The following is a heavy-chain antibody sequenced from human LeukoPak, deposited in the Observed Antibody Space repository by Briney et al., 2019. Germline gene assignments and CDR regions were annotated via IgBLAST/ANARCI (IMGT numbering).Heavy chain of an antibody. Sequence: GGSLRLSCAASGFIFTDYWMHWVRQAPGKELVWVARIRGDGRATTYADSVKGRFTISRDNSMNTLYLQMNSLRAEDTAAYYCAKTASGVTDSYFDYWGQGTLVTVSS. J-gene: IGHJ4*02. D-gene: IGHD2-21*02. V-gene: IGHV3-74*01. CDR3: AKTASGVTDSYFDY. CDR2: IRGDGRAT. CDR1: GFIFTDYW.